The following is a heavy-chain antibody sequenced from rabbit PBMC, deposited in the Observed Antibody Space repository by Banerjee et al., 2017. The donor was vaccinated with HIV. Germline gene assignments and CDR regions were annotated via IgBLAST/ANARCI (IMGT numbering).Heavy chain of an antibody. CDR3: LRRWHSTDL. Sequence: QSLEESGGDLVKPEGTLTLTCKASGFDFSSYGVSWVRQAPGKGLEWIGYITYGGSAYYASWVKGRFTISRDNAQNTVSLQLNSLTAADTATYFCLRRWHSTDLWGQGTLVTVS. CDR1: GFDFSSYG. CDR2: ITYGGSA. J-gene: IGHJ3*01. V-gene: IGHV1S28*01. D-gene: IGHD7-1*01.